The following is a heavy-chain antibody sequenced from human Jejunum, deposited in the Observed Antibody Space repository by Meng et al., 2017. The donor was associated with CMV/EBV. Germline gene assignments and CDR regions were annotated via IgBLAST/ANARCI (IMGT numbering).Heavy chain of an antibody. Sequence: WVRQGPGQGLEWMGWISAYNGNINYAQKLQGRVTVTTDTSTSTDYMELRSLRSDDTAVYYGAREISDRRSYDFWSAFPRGGIFDIWGQGTMVTVSS. D-gene: IGHD3-3*01. J-gene: IGHJ3*02. CDR3: AREISDRRSYDFWSAFPRGGIFDI. CDR2: ISAYNGNI. V-gene: IGHV1-18*01.